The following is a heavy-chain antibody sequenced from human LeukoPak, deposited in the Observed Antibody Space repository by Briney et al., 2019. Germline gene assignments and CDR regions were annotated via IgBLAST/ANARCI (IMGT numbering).Heavy chain of an antibody. J-gene: IGHJ4*02. V-gene: IGHV4-39*07. D-gene: IGHD3-22*01. CDR1: GGSISSSSYY. CDR3: ARGSGYYSSYFDY. Sequence: SETLSLTCTVSGGSISSSSYYWGWIRQPPGKGLEWIGSIYYSGSTYYNPSLKSRVTISVDTSKNQFSLKLSSVTAADTAVYYCARGSGYYSSYFDYWGQGTLVTVSS. CDR2: IYYSGST.